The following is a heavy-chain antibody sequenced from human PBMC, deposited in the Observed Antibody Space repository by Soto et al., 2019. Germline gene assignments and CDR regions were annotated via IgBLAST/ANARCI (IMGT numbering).Heavy chain of an antibody. J-gene: IGHJ4*02. Sequence: TLFPNRAVSGGSLSRGGYSWGWIRQPPGKGLEWIGYVYHSGSTYYNPSLKSRVTISVDWSKNQFSLKLSSVTAADTDVYYCARGQVVAAQHWGQGTLVTVSS. CDR1: GGSLSRGGYS. V-gene: IGHV4-30-2*01. D-gene: IGHD2-15*01. CDR3: ARGQVVAAQH. CDR2: VYHSGST.